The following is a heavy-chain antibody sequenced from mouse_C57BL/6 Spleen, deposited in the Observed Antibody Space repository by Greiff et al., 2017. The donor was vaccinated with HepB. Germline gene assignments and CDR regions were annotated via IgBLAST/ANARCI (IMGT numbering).Heavy chain of an antibody. Sequence: EVHLVESGPELVKPGASVKIPCKASGYTFTDYNMDWVKQSHGKSLEWIGDINPNNGGTIYNQKFKGKATLTVDKSSSTAYMELRSLTSEDTAVYYCARYDYDVGYAMDYWGQGTSVTVSS. CDR1: GYTFTDYN. CDR2: INPNNGGT. J-gene: IGHJ4*01. D-gene: IGHD2-4*01. V-gene: IGHV1-18*01. CDR3: ARYDYDVGYAMDY.